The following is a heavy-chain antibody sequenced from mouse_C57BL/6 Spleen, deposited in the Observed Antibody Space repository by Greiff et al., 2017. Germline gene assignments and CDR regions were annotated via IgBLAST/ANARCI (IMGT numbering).Heavy chain of an antibody. Sequence: EVQLQESGAELVRPGSSVKMSCKTSGYTFTSYGINWVKQRPGQGLEWIGYIYIGNGYTEYNEKFKGKATLTSDTSSSTAYMQLSSLTSEDSAIYFCAREPHYYGSSYGYFDVWGTGTTVTVSS. CDR2: IYIGNGYT. V-gene: IGHV1-58*01. J-gene: IGHJ1*03. CDR1: GYTFTSYG. D-gene: IGHD1-1*01. CDR3: AREPHYYGSSYGYFDV.